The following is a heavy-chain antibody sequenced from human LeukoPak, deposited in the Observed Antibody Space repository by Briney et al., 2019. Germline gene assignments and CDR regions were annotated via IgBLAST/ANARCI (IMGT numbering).Heavy chain of an antibody. J-gene: IGHJ6*03. CDR1: GFTFDDFA. D-gene: IGHD3-9*01. CDR3: AKAGLAIDWFYFYYMDV. CDR2: SSWDGDRT. Sequence: GGSLRLSCAASGFTFDDFAMNWVRQVPGKGLELVSLSSWDGDRTYYADSVKGRFTISRDNSKNSLYLHMHSLRPDDTALYYCAKAGLAIDWFYFYYMDVWGKGTTVNVSS. V-gene: IGHV3-43D*03.